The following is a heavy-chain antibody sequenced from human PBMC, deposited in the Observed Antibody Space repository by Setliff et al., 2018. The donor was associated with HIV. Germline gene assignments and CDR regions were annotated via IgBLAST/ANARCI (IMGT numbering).Heavy chain of an antibody. V-gene: IGHV2-5*02. J-gene: IGHJ4*02. CDR2: IDWDADK. CDR3: AHNHLAVAGSHYFDY. Sequence: SGPTLANPTPPLTLTCTFSGFSLSTNGVGVGWIRQPPGKVLEWLALIDWDADKRYSPSLKNRLTITKDTSKNQVLLTMTNMDPLDTATYYCAHNHLAVAGSHYFDYWGQGTLVTVSS. D-gene: IGHD6-19*01. CDR1: GFSLSTNGVG.